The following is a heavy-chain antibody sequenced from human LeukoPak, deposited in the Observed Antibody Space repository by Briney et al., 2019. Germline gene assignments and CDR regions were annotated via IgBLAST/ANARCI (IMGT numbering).Heavy chain of an antibody. D-gene: IGHD3-3*01. CDR3: ARGRIEDLGLRFLEWLYTENWLDP. Sequence: ASVKVSCKASGYTFTSYDINWVRQATGQGREGMGWMNPNSGNTGYAQKFQGKVNMTRNTSISTAYMEMRSMRSEDTAVYYCARGRIEDLGLRFLEWLYTENWLDPWGQGTLVTVSS. CDR1: GYTFTSYD. CDR2: MNPNSGNT. J-gene: IGHJ5*02. V-gene: IGHV1-8*01.